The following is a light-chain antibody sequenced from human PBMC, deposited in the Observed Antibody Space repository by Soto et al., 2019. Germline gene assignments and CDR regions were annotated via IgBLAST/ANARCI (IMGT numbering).Light chain of an antibody. CDR1: GGYNY. CDR3: SSYTSSSTLYV. J-gene: IGLJ1*01. V-gene: IGLV2-14*01. Sequence: GGYNYVSWYQHHPGKAPKLMIYEVSNRPSGVSTRFSGSKSGNTASLTISGLQAEDEADYYCSSYTSSSTLYVFGTGTKVTVL. CDR2: EVS.